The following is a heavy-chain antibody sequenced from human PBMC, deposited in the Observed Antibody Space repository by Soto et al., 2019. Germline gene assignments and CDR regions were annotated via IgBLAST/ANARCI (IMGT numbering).Heavy chain of an antibody. J-gene: IGHJ6*02. D-gene: IGHD5-18*01. V-gene: IGHV4-39*01. Sequence: SETLSLTCAVSGGSISSSSYYWGWIRQPPGKGLEWIGSIYYSGSTYYNPSLKSRVTISVDTSKNQFSLKLSSVTAADTAVYYCARPLYSYGPMDVWGQGTTVTVS. CDR3: ARPLYSYGPMDV. CDR2: IYYSGST. CDR1: GGSISSSSYY.